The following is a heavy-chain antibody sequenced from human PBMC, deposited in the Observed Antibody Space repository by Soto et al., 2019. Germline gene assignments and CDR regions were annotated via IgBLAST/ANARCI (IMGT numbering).Heavy chain of an antibody. J-gene: IGHJ5*02. CDR1: GFTFSSYS. V-gene: IGHV3-21*01. Sequence: GGSLRLSCAASGFTFSSYSMSWVSQAPGKGLKWVSSISSSSSYIYYADSVKGRFTISRDNAKNSLYLQMNSLRAEDTAVYYCARDVTSSTYYYLSPGGFDPWGQGTLVTVSS. D-gene: IGHD3-22*01. CDR3: ARDVTSSTYYYLSPGGFDP. CDR2: ISSSSSYI.